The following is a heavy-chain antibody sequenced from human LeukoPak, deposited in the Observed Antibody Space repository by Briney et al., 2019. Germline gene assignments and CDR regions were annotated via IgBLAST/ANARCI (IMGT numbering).Heavy chain of an antibody. Sequence: GASVKVSCKASGYTFTSYGISWVRQAPGQGLEWMGWISAYNGNTNYAQKLQGRVTMTTDTSTSTAYMELRSLRSDDTAVYYCAALLNYYGIPKPNAFDIWGQGTMVTVSS. CDR3: AALLNYYGIPKPNAFDI. CDR2: ISAYNGNT. J-gene: IGHJ3*02. D-gene: IGHD3-10*01. V-gene: IGHV1-18*01. CDR1: GYTFTSYG.